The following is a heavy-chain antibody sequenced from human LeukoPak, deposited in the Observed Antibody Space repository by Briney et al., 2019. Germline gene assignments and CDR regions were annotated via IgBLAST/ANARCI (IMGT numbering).Heavy chain of an antibody. Sequence: SGTLSLTCAVSGGSISSPNWWSWVRQPPGQGLEWIGEISLTGLTHYNPSLESRVTVSLDKSKNQLSLNLTSVTAADTAVYYCSRENGAFSPFGYWGQGTLVTVLS. J-gene: IGHJ4*02. V-gene: IGHV4-4*02. D-gene: IGHD2-8*01. CDR2: ISLTGLT. CDR3: SRENGAFSPFGY. CDR1: GGSISSPNW.